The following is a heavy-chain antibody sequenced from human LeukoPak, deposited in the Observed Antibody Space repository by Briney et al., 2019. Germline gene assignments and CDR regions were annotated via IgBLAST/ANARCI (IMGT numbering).Heavy chain of an antibody. Sequence: ASVKVSCKASGYTFTSYGISWVRQAPGQGLEWMGWISAFNGNTNYAQKLQGRVTMTTDTSTSTAYMELRSLRSDDTAVYYCARMKARIAAAGTRWFDPWGQGTLVTVSS. CDR1: GYTFTSYG. J-gene: IGHJ5*02. CDR2: ISAFNGNT. CDR3: ARMKARIAAAGTRWFDP. V-gene: IGHV1-18*01. D-gene: IGHD6-13*01.